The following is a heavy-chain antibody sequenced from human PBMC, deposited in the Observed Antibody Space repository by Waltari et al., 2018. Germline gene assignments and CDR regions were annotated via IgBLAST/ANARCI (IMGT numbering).Heavy chain of an antibody. V-gene: IGHV4-39*07. D-gene: IGHD3-22*01. CDR2: MYHSGST. Sequence: QLQLQESGPGLVKPSETLSLTCTVSGGSISSSSYYSGWIRQPPGNGLEWIGSMYHSGSTYYNPSLKSRVTISVDTSKNQFSLKLSSVTAADTAVYYCARYRDYYDSSGASLYYFDYWGQGTLVTVSS. CDR3: ARYRDYYDSSGASLYYFDY. J-gene: IGHJ4*02. CDR1: GGSISSSSYY.